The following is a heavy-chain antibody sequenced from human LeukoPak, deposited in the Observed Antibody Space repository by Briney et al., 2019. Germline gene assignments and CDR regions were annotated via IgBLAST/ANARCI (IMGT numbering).Heavy chain of an antibody. CDR3: ARESQAFTIFGVVTPHFDY. D-gene: IGHD3-3*01. J-gene: IGHJ4*02. V-gene: IGHV4-4*07. CDR2: IYTSGST. Sequence: SETLSLTCTVSGGSISSYYWSWIRQPAGKGLEWIGRIYTSGSTNYNPSLKSRVTMSVDTSKNQFSLKLSSVTAADTAVYYCARESQAFTIFGVVTPHFDYWGQGTLVTVSS. CDR1: GGSISSYY.